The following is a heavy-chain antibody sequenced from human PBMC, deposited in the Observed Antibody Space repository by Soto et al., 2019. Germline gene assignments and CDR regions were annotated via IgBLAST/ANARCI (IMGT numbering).Heavy chain of an antibody. CDR1: GYSFTSYY. V-gene: IGHV1-46*01. Sequence: ASVKVSCKASGYSFTSYYMHWVRQAPGQGLEWMGIINPSGGSTSYAQKFQGRVTMTRDTSTSTVYMELSSLRSEDTAVYYCARVFRYFDWPPCINDYWGQGTLVTVSS. CDR3: ARVFRYFDWPPCINDY. CDR2: INPSGGST. D-gene: IGHD3-9*01. J-gene: IGHJ4*02.